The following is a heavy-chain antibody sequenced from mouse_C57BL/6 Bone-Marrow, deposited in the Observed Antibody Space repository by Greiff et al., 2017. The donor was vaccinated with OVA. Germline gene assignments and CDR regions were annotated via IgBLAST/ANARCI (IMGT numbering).Heavy chain of an antibody. CDR3: ARGGNSLAY. Sequence: VQLQQSGPELVKPGASVKISCKASGYAFSSSWMNWVKQRPGKGLEWIGRIYPGDGDTNYNGKFKGKATLTAAKSSSTAYMQLSSLTSEDSAVYFCARGGNSLAYWGQGTLVTVSA. V-gene: IGHV1-82*01. CDR1: GYAFSSSW. D-gene: IGHD2-1*01. J-gene: IGHJ3*01. CDR2: IYPGDGDT.